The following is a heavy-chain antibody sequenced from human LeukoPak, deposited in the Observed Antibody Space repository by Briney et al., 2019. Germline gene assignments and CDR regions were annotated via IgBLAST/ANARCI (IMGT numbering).Heavy chain of an antibody. CDR2: IYYSGTT. V-gene: IGHV4-38-2*02. Sequence: SETLSLTCTVSGYSITSGYFWDWIRQPPGKGLEWIGSIYYSGTTYYNPSLKSRVTISVDTSKNQFSLKLSSVTAADTAVYYCARHSSLGSGWYTWGQGTLVTVSS. CDR1: GYSITSGYF. J-gene: IGHJ4*02. D-gene: IGHD6-19*01. CDR3: ARHSSLGSGWYT.